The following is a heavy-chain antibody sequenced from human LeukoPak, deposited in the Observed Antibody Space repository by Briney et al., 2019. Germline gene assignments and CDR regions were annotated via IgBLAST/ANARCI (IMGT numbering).Heavy chain of an antibody. Sequence: PGGSLRLSSAASGFTFSSSAMSWVRQAPGKGLEWVSGISGSGGSTYYADSVKGRFTISRDNSKNTLYLQMNSLRAEDTAVYYCARTYSSSPVDLTPDYYYYYGMDVWGQGTTVTVSS. V-gene: IGHV3-23*01. J-gene: IGHJ6*02. CDR2: ISGSGGST. D-gene: IGHD6-6*01. CDR1: GFTFSSSA. CDR3: ARTYSSSPVDLTPDYYYYYGMDV.